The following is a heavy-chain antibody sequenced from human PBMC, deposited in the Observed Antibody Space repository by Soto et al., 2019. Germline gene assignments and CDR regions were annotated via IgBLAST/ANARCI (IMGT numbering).Heavy chain of an antibody. CDR3: ARDPVAGTYFDY. Sequence: ASVKVSCKASGYTFTGYYMHWVRLAPGQGLEWMGWIGAYNGNTNYAQKLQGRVTMTTDTSTSTAYMELRSLRSDDTAVYYCARDPVAGTYFDYWGQGTLVTVSS. V-gene: IGHV1-18*04. D-gene: IGHD6-19*01. J-gene: IGHJ4*02. CDR1: GYTFTGYY. CDR2: IGAYNGNT.